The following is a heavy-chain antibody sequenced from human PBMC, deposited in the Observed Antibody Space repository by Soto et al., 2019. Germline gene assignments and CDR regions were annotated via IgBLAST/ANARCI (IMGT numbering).Heavy chain of an antibody. V-gene: IGHV4-59*01. Sequence: SETLSLTCTVSGGSISSYYWSWIRQPPGKGLEWIGYIYYSGSTNYNPSLKSRVTISVDTSKNQFSLKLSSVTAADTAVYYCARGSHGGYRADGNYYYHYGMDVWGQGTTVPVSS. D-gene: IGHD5-12*01. CDR2: IYYSGST. J-gene: IGHJ6*02. CDR1: GGSISSYY. CDR3: ARGSHGGYRADGNYYYHYGMDV.